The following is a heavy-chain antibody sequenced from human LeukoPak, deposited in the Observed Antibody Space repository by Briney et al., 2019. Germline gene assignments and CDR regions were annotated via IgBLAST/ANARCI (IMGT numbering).Heavy chain of an antibody. D-gene: IGHD1-14*01. V-gene: IGHV4-59*10. CDR2: YTSGTI. CDR1: GASVTIYY. Sequence: SETLSLTCGVSGASVTIYYWNWIRQPAGKGLEWIGRYTSGTITNNPTPQRQFTMSIDTSTNQVSLKMRSVTAAETAVYYCGTGNHSFENRGQG. CDR3: GTGNHSFEN. J-gene: IGHJ4*02.